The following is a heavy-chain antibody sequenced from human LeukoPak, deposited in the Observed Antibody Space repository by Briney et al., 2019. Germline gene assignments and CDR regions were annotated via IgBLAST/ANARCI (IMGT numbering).Heavy chain of an antibody. V-gene: IGHV1-69*05. CDR2: IIPIFGTT. D-gene: IGHD5-12*01. J-gene: IGHJ4*02. CDR1: GGTFSSHA. Sequence: PVKASCKALGGTFSSHAIISVRQAPGQGLGWWGGIIPIFGTTNYAQKFQGRVTITTDESTSTGYMELRSLRSDDTAVYYCARGDSGYDYGFDNWGQGTLVTVSS. CDR3: ARGDSGYDYGFDN.